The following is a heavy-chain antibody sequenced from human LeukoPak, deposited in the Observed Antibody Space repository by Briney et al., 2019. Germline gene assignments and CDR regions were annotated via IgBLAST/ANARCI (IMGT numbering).Heavy chain of an antibody. CDR1: GYNFTSHW. J-gene: IGHJ3*01. V-gene: IGHV5-51*01. Sequence: GESLKISCKGSGYNFTSHWIGWVCQMPGKGLEWMGIIYPGDSDSRQSPSLRGQVTISADKSINTAYLQWNSLKASDTAMYYCARGHHVVVATATWASDAFDLWGQGTMVTVSS. CDR2: IYPGDSDS. D-gene: IGHD2-21*02. CDR3: ARGHHVVVATATWASDAFDL.